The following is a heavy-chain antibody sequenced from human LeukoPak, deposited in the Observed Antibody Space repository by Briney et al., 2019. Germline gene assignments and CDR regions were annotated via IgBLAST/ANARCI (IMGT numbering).Heavy chain of an antibody. CDR3: ARPYCSGGSCYSGLQH. Sequence: SETLSLTCAVYGGSFSGYYWSWIRQPPGKGLEWNGEINHSGSTNYNPSPKSRVTISVDTSKNQFSLKLSSVTAADTAVYYCARPYCSGGSCYSGLQHWGQGTLVTVSS. CDR2: INHSGST. V-gene: IGHV4-34*01. CDR1: GGSFSGYY. D-gene: IGHD2-15*01. J-gene: IGHJ1*01.